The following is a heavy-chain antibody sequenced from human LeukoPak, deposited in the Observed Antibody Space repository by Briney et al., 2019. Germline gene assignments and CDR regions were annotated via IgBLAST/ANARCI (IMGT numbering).Heavy chain of an antibody. V-gene: IGHV3-7*05. CDR1: GFHFSYHL. J-gene: IGHJ4*02. CDR3: ARDLGGYSGYALDY. CDR2: IKEDGSEK. Sequence: GSLKPLRASFGFHFSYHLEDRVPQASGERAGVVANIKEDGSEKYYVDSVKGRFTISRDNAKNSLYLQMNSLRAEDTAVYYCARDLGGYSGYALDYWGQGTLVTVSS. D-gene: IGHD5-12*01.